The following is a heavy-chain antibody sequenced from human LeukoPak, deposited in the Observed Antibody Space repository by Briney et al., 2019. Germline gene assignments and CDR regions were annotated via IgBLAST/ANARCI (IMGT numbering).Heavy chain of an antibody. J-gene: IGHJ5*02. D-gene: IGHD3-9*01. CDR1: GFTFSSYE. CDR3: ASQPWRYFDWLSTPKYGFDP. Sequence: PGGSLRLSCAAPGFTFSSYEMNWVRQAPGKGLEWVSYISSSGSTIYYADSVKGRFTISRDNAKNSLYLQMNSLRAEDTAVYYCASQPWRYFDWLSTPKYGFDPWGQGTLVTVSS. CDR2: ISSSGSTI. V-gene: IGHV3-48*03.